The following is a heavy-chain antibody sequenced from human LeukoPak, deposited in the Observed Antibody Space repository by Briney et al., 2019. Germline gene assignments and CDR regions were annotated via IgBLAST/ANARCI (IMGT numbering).Heavy chain of an antibody. J-gene: IGHJ4*02. V-gene: IGHV1-69*13. CDR2: IIPIFGTA. CDR1: GGTFSSYD. Sequence: ALVKVSCTASGGTFSSYDISWVRQAPGQGLEWMGGIIPIFGTANYAQKFQGRVTITADESTSTAYMELSSLRSEDTAVYYCARDRFRRGAIDYWGQGTLVTVSS. D-gene: IGHD3-16*01. CDR3: ARDRFRRGAIDY.